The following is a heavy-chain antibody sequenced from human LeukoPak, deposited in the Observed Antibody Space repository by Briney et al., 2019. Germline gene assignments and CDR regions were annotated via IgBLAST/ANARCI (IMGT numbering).Heavy chain of an antibody. Sequence: GGSLRLSCAASEFSVGSNYMTWVRQAPGKGLEWVSLIYSGGSAYYADSVKGRFTISRDNSKNTLYLQMNSLRAEDTAVYYCAKDLITMVRGVIPYYFDYWGQGTLVTVSS. D-gene: IGHD3-10*01. CDR1: EFSVGSNY. J-gene: IGHJ4*02. CDR2: IYSGGSA. V-gene: IGHV3-66*01. CDR3: AKDLITMVRGVIPYYFDY.